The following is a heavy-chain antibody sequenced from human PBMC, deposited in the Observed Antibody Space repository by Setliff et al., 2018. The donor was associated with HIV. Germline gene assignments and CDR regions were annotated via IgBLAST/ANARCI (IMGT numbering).Heavy chain of an antibody. J-gene: IGHJ3*02. CDR2: INHSGST. CDR3: VRHAGARIGISDAFDI. V-gene: IGHV4-34*01. D-gene: IGHD1-20*01. Sequence: SETLSLTCTVYGESFSGYYWTWIRQSPGKGLEWIGEINHSGSTKHNPSLKSRVTISMDTSKDQFSLRLTSVTAADTAVYYCVRHAGARIGISDAFDIWGQGSMVT. CDR1: GESFSGYY.